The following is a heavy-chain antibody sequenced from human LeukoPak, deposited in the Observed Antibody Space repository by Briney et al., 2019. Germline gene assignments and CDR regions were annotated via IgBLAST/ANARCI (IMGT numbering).Heavy chain of an antibody. Sequence: PGGSLRLSCAASGFIFSSYGMNWVRQAPGKGLEWVSYIGSSSSPIYYADSVKGRFTISRDNAKSSLYLQMNSLRDEDTAVYYCARAMRSGYDYWGQGTLVTVSS. CDR2: IGSSSSPI. V-gene: IGHV3-48*02. CDR3: ARAMRSGYDY. J-gene: IGHJ4*02. D-gene: IGHD5-12*01. CDR1: GFIFSSYG.